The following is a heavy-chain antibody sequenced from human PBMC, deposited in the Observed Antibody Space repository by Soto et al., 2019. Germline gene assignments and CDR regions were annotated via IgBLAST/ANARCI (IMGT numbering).Heavy chain of an antibody. Sequence: PSETLSLTCTVSGGSVTSGRYYWSWIRQPPGKGLAWIGDIYHSGSTNYNPSLKSRVIISVDTSKNQFSLKLSPLTAEDAALYYCARTVIWGVRAYKWFHPWRQGTLVTVSS. CDR1: GGSVTSGRYY. D-gene: IGHD3-16*01. CDR2: IYHSGST. J-gene: IGHJ5*02. CDR3: ARTVIWGVRAYKWFHP. V-gene: IGHV4-61*01.